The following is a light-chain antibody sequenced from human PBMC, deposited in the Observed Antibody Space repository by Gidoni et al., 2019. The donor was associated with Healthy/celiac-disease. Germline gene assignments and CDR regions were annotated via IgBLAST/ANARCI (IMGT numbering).Light chain of an antibody. Sequence: QSALTQPASVSGSPGQSITISCTGTSSDVGGYNYVSCYQQHSGKAPKLMIYEVSNRPSGVSNRFSGSKSGNTASLTISGLQAEDEADYYCSSYTSSSTHVVFGGGTKLTVL. V-gene: IGLV2-14*01. CDR2: EVS. J-gene: IGLJ2*01. CDR3: SSYTSSSTHVV. CDR1: SSDVGGYNY.